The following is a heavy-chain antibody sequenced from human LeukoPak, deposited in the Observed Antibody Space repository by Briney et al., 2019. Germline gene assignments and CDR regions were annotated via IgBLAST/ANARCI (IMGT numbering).Heavy chain of an antibody. D-gene: IGHD3-16*01. CDR3: VRDWNWGPDH. Sequence: ASVKVSCKASGYTFTSYAMNWVRQAPGQGLEWMGWILPKSGETHYAQNFEGRLTVTRDTSTRAVYMLLTSLTSGDTAVYFCVRDWNWGPDHWGQGTLVTVFS. CDR1: GYTFTSYA. V-gene: IGHV1-2*02. CDR2: ILPKSGET. J-gene: IGHJ4*02.